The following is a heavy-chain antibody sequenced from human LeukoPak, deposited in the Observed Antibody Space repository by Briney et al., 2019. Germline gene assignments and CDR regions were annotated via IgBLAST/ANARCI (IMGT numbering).Heavy chain of an antibody. CDR3: ARGRFLEWLPDTDFDY. CDR1: GYTFTSYD. CDR2: MNPNSGNT. V-gene: IGHV1-8*01. D-gene: IGHD3-3*01. Sequence: GASVKVSCKASGYTFTSYDINWVRQATGQGLEWMGWMNPNSGNTGYAQKLQGRVTMTTDTSTSTAYMELRSLRSDDTAVYYCARGRFLEWLPDTDFDYWGQGTLVTVSS. J-gene: IGHJ4*02.